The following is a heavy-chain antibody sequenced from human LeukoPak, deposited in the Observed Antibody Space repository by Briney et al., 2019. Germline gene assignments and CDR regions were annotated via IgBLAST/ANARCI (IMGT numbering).Heavy chain of an antibody. CDR3: ARQMTPHGNFDY. CDR2: IGTAGDT. D-gene: IGHD1-26*01. V-gene: IGHV3-13*01. Sequence: GGSLRLSCAASGFTLSNFAMHWVRQGIGKGLEWVSAIGTAGDTFYPGSVKGRFTISRENAKNSLYLQMNSLTAEDTAVYYCARQMTPHGNFDYWGQGTLVTVSS. CDR1: GFTLSNFA. J-gene: IGHJ4*02.